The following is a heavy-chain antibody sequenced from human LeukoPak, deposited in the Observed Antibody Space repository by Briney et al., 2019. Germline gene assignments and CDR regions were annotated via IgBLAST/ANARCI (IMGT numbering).Heavy chain of an antibody. D-gene: IGHD6-19*01. CDR1: GFTFSSYA. Sequence: GGSLRLSCAASGFTFSSYAMHWVRQAPGKGLEWVAVISYDGSNKYYADSVKGRFTISRDNSKNTLYLQMNSLRAEDTAVYYCAGERGSGWAAYFDYWGQGTLVTVSS. J-gene: IGHJ4*02. CDR3: AGERGSGWAAYFDY. CDR2: ISYDGSNK. V-gene: IGHV3-30*04.